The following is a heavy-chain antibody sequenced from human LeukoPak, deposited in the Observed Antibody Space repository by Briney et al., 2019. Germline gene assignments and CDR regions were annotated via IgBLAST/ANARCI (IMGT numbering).Heavy chain of an antibody. CDR2: INQSGRT. CDR1: GFTFSSYA. J-gene: IGHJ4*02. D-gene: IGHD6-13*01. CDR3: SKVRRYTAASVD. V-gene: IGHV4-34*01. Sequence: GSLRLSCAASGFTFSSYAMSWVRQAPGKGLEWIGEINQSGRTNYNPSLKSRVTISGDTSKNQFSLKLTSVTAGDTAVYYCSKVRRYTAASVDWGQGTQVTVSS.